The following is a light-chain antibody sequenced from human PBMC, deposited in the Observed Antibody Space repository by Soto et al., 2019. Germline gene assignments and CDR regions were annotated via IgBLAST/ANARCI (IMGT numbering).Light chain of an antibody. CDR1: QSVGSNF. CDR2: GAS. V-gene: IGKV3-20*01. J-gene: IGKJ1*01. Sequence: EIVLTQSPGTLSFSPGERATLSCRASQSVGSNFLAWYQQKPGQAPRLLIYGASSRATGIPDRFSGSGSGTDFTLTISRLEPEDFAIYYCQHYGSSPWTFGQGTKVDIK. CDR3: QHYGSSPWT.